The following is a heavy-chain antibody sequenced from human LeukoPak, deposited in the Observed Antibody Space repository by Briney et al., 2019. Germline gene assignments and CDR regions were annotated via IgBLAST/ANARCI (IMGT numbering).Heavy chain of an antibody. CDR1: GFTFSDYY. V-gene: IGHV3-23*01. J-gene: IGHJ5*02. CDR2: ISGSGGST. D-gene: IGHD2-2*02. CDR3: AKDLSIVVVPAAIPGWFDP. Sequence: GSLRLSCAASGFTFSDYYMSWIRQAPGKGLEWVSAISGSGGSTYYADSVKGRFTISRDNSKNTLYLQMNSLRAEDTAVYYCAKDLSIVVVPAAIPGWFDPWGQGTLVTVSS.